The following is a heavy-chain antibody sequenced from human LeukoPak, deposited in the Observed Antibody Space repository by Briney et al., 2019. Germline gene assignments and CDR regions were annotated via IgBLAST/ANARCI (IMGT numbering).Heavy chain of an antibody. D-gene: IGHD3-3*01. J-gene: IGHJ4*02. CDR3: AKDPNPLYDLWSGYK. CDR2: IGGRDDRT. CDR1: GFTFTGHT. V-gene: IGHV3-23*01. Sequence: GGSLRPSCATSGFTFTGHTMTWFRQAPGKGLEWVSIIGGRDDRTYYADYVEGRFAISRDTSKNILYLQMNSLRAEDTAVYYCAKDPNPLYDLWSGYKWGQGTLVTVSS.